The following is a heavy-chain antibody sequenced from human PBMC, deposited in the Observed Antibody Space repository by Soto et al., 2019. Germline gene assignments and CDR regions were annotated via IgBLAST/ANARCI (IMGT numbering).Heavy chain of an antibody. J-gene: IGHJ6*02. V-gene: IGHV4-31*03. CDR3: ARDRVATPHRYYYYGMAV. CDR2: IYYSGST. D-gene: IGHD5-12*01. CDR1: GGSISSGGYY. Sequence: SETLSLTCTVSGGSISSGGYYWSWIRQHPGKGLEWIGYIYYSGSTYYNPSLKSRVTISVDTSKNQFSLKLSSVTAADTAVYYCARDRVATPHRYYYYGMAVWGQGTTVTVSS.